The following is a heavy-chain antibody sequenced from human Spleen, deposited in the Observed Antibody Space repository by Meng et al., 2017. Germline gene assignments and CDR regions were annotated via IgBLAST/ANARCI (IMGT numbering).Heavy chain of an antibody. CDR1: GGSFSDYY. CDR2: INHSGST. V-gene: IGHV4-34*01. D-gene: IGHD4-11*01. Sequence: VQQQQWGARLLEPSATLSLTCVVSGGSFSDYYWSWIRQPPGKGLEWIGEINHSGSTNYNPSLESRATISVDTSQNNLSLKLSSVTAADSAVYYCARGPTTMAHDFDYWGQGTLVTVSS. J-gene: IGHJ4*02. CDR3: ARGPTTMAHDFDY.